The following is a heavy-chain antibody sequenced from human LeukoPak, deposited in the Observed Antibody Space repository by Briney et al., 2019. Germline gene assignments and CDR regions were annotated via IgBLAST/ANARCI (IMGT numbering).Heavy chain of an antibody. CDR2: IFPSGST. J-gene: IGHJ5*02. CDR1: GGSISSYY. CDR3: ARQYYYDSSGYWSLDP. D-gene: IGHD3-22*01. V-gene: IGHV4-4*09. Sequence: SETLSLTCTVSGGSISSYYWSWVRQPPGEGLEWIGHIFPSGSTNSNPFLKSRVTISIDTSKNQFSLKLSSVTAADTAVYYCARQYYYDSSGYWSLDPWGQGTLVTVSS.